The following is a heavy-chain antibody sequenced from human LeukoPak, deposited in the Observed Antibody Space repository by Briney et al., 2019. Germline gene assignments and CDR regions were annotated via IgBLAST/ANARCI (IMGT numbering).Heavy chain of an antibody. J-gene: IGHJ4*02. D-gene: IGHD2-2*02. CDR3: ASRRGVVPAAISTSIDY. Sequence: SETLSLTCAVDGGSFSGYYWSWIRQPPGKGLEWIGEINHSGSTNYNPSLKSRVTISVDTSKNQFSLKLSSVTAADTAVYYCASRRGVVPAAISTSIDYWGQGTLVTVSS. V-gene: IGHV4-34*01. CDR2: INHSGST. CDR1: GGSFSGYY.